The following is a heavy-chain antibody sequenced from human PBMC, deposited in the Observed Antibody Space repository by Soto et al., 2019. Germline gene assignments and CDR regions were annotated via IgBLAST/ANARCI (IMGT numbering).Heavy chain of an antibody. CDR1: GFTFSSYA. D-gene: IGHD1-26*01. Sequence: QVQLVESGGGVVQPGRSLRLSCAASGFTFSSYAMHWVRQAPGKGLEWVAVISYDGSNKYYADSVKGRFTISRDNSKNTLYLQMNSLRAEDTAVYYCASDSEALGWDYWGQGTLVTVSS. J-gene: IGHJ4*02. V-gene: IGHV3-30-3*01. CDR2: ISYDGSNK. CDR3: ASDSEALGWDY.